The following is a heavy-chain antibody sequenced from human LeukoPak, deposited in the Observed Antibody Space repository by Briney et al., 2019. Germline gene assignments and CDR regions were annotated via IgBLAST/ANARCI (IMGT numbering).Heavy chain of an antibody. J-gene: IGHJ6*02. V-gene: IGHV1-69*04. CDR3: ARDLARAGYYETAYYYYGMDV. Sequence: SVKVSCKASGGTFSSYTISWVRQAPGQGLEWMGRIIPILGIANYAQKFQGRVTITADKSTSTAYMELSSLRSEDTAVYYCARDLARAGYYETAYYYYGMDVWGQGTAVTVSS. D-gene: IGHD3-22*01. CDR2: IIPILGIA. CDR1: GGTFSSYT.